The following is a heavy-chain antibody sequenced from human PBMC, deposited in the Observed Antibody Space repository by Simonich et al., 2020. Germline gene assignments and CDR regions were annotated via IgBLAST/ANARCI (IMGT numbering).Heavy chain of an antibody. Sequence: EVQLVESGGGLVKPGWSLRLSCAASGFTFSSYSMNWVRQAPGKGLEWGSSISSSSSYIYYADSVKGRFTISRDNAKNSLYLQMNSLRAEDTAVYYCARALQGIVGATSLGYWGQGTLVTVSS. J-gene: IGHJ4*02. V-gene: IGHV3-21*01. CDR3: ARALQGIVGATSLGY. D-gene: IGHD1-26*01. CDR2: ISSSSSYI. CDR1: GFTFSSYS.